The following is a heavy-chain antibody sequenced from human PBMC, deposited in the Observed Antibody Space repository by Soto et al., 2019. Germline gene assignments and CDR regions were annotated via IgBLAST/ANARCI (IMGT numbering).Heavy chain of an antibody. J-gene: IGHJ6*02. CDR2: IIPIFGTA. V-gene: IGHV1-69*13. Sequence: GASVKVSFKASGGTFSSYAISWLRQAPGQGLEWMGGIIPIFGTANYAQKFQGRVTITADESTSTAYMELSSLRSEDTAVYYCARDRRAQGDTYYYYGMDVWGQGTTVTVSS. D-gene: IGHD3-16*01. CDR3: ARDRRAQGDTYYYYGMDV. CDR1: GGTFSSYA.